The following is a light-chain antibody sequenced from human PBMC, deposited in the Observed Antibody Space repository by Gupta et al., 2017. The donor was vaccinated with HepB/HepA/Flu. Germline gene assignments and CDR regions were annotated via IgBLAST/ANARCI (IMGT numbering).Light chain of an antibody. V-gene: IGLV2-14*01. CDR3: SSYTSSSTVV. CDR2: DVS. J-gene: IGLJ2*01. CDR1: RSDVGVYNY. Sequence: QSALTQPASASGSPGQSITISCTGTRSDVGVYNYVSWYQQPPGKAPKLMIYDVSNRPSGVSNRFSGSKSGNTASLTISGLQAEDEADYYCSSYTSSSTVVFGGGTKLTVL.